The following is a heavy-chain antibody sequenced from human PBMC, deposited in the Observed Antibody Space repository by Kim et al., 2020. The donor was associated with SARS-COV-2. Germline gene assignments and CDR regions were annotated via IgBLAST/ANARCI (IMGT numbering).Heavy chain of an antibody. D-gene: IGHD3-10*01. CDR1: GFTFSSYW. CDR3: ARDQEGTLWHYYYYGMDV. J-gene: IGHJ6*02. Sequence: GGSLRLSCAASGFTFSSYWMSWVRQAPGKGLEWVANIKQDGSEKYYVDSVKGRFTISRDNAKNSLYLQMNSLRAEDTAVYYCARDQEGTLWHYYYYGMDVWGQGTTVTVSS. V-gene: IGHV3-7*03. CDR2: IKQDGSEK.